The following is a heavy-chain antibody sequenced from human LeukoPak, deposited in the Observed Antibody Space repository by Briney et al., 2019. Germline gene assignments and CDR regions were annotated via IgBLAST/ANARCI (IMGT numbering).Heavy chain of an antibody. CDR2: MYHSGDI. J-gene: IGHJ4*02. CDR1: GDSITSYY. Sequence: PSETLSLTCIVSGDSITSYYWSWIRQSPGKGLEWIGNMYHSGDIHYNPSLKSRVTISVDTSKNQFSLKLSSVTAADTAVYYCAREMATGPGYFDYWGQGTLVTVSS. V-gene: IGHV4-59*12. D-gene: IGHD5-12*01. CDR3: AREMATGPGYFDY.